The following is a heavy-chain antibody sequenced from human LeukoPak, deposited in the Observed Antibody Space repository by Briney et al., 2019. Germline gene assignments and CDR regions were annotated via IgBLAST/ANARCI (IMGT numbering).Heavy chain of an antibody. CDR2: ISYLSSHV. D-gene: IGHD3-16*01. V-gene: IGHV3-21*01. CDR3: GRAFPPLRTSSAGDL. Sequence: GGSLRLSCVASGLTFNTYAMSWVRQAPGKGLEWVSSISYLSSHVYYGDSVKGRFSVSRDNAKNSLYLQMNSLGAEDTAIYYCGRAFPPLRTSSAGDLWGQGILVTVSS. J-gene: IGHJ4*02. CDR1: GLTFNTYA.